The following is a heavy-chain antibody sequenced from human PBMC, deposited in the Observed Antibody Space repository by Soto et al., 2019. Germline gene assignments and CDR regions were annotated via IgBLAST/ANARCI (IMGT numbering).Heavy chain of an antibody. Sequence: GGSLRLSCAASGFTFISYEMNWVRQAPGKGLEWVSYISSSGSTIYYADSVKGRFTISRDNAKNSLYLQMNSLRAEDTAVYYCARVSWLGLDYWGQGTLVTVSS. CDR1: GFTFISYE. CDR3: ARVSWLGLDY. V-gene: IGHV3-48*03. D-gene: IGHD5-12*01. CDR2: ISSSGSTI. J-gene: IGHJ4*02.